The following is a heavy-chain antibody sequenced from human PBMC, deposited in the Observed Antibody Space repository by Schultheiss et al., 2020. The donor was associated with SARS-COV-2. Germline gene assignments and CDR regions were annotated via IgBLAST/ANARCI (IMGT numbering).Heavy chain of an antibody. J-gene: IGHJ6*02. CDR3: ARDLSDRRDYYYGMDV. Sequence: SETLSLTCAVYGGSFTFYYWSWIRQPPGKGLEWIGEINHSGSTNYNPSLKSRVTISVDKSKNQFSLKLSSVTAADTAVYYCARDLSDRRDYYYGMDVWGQGTTVTVSS. CDR2: INHSGST. CDR1: GGSFTFYY. V-gene: IGHV4-34*01.